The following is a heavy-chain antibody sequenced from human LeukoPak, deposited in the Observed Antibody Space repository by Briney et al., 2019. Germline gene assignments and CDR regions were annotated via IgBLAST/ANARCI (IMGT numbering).Heavy chain of an antibody. J-gene: IGHJ4*02. Sequence: ASMKVSCKASGYTDTVDFIHWVRQAPGQGLDWMGRINPNSGATDYAQKFQGRVAMTRDTSISTAYMELSSLKSDDTAVYYCAKIGSSHDFDYWGQGNLITVSS. D-gene: IGHD1-26*01. V-gene: IGHV1-2*06. CDR2: INPNSGAT. CDR1: GYTDTVDF. CDR3: AKIGSSHDFDY.